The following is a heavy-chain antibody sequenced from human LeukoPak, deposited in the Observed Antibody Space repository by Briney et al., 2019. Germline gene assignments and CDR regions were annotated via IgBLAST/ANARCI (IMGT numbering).Heavy chain of an antibody. CDR1: GGSISSSSYY. D-gene: IGHD3-22*01. V-gene: IGHV4-39*07. Sequence: PSETLSLTCTVSGGSISSSSYYWGWIRQPPGKGLEWIGSIYYSGSTYYNPSLKSRVTISVDTSKNQFSLKLSSVTAADTAVYYCARVEGGYDSSGYFSPDAFDIWGQGTMVTVSS. CDR2: IYYSGST. J-gene: IGHJ3*02. CDR3: ARVEGGYDSSGYFSPDAFDI.